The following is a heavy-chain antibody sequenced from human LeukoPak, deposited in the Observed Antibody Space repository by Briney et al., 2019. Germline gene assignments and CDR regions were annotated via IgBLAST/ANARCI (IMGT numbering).Heavy chain of an antibody. V-gene: IGHV4-39*01. CDR3: ARHRNEYDYGDYQVIDY. Sequence: SGTLSLTCTVSGGSISSSSYYWGWIRQPPGKGLEWIGSIYYSGSTYYNPSLKSRVTISVDTSKNQFSLKLSSVTAADTAVYYCARHRNEYDYGDYQVIDYWGQGTLVTVSS. CDR1: GGSISSSSYY. J-gene: IGHJ4*02. D-gene: IGHD4-17*01. CDR2: IYYSGST.